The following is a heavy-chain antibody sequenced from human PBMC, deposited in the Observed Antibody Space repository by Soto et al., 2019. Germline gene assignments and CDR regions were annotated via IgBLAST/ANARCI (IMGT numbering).Heavy chain of an antibody. D-gene: IGHD3-3*01. CDR1: GGSISSGDYY. J-gene: IGHJ6*02. V-gene: IGHV4-30-4*01. Sequence: QVQLQESGPGLVKPSQTLSLTCTVSGGSISSGDYYWSWIRQPPGKGLEWIGYIYYSGSTYYNPSLKSRVTISVDTSKTQFSLKLSSVTAADTAVYYCARDYRSYYDFWSGYYSYYGMDVWGQGTTVTVSS. CDR2: IYYSGST. CDR3: ARDYRSYYDFWSGYYSYYGMDV.